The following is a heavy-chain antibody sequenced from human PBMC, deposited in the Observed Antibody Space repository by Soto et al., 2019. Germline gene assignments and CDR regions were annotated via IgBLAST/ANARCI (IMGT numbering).Heavy chain of an antibody. Sequence: QAQLAESGGGVVQPGRSLRLSCPASGFNLSSYAMHWVRQAPGKGLEWVALIPRDGRNKYYADSVSGRFTITRDDPRNTLFLEMNSLRPDDTAVYYCALAGYDSNYYAVTPLSAGHFWGQGTLVTVSS. V-gene: IGHV3-30-3*01. CDR2: IPRDGRNK. J-gene: IGHJ4*02. D-gene: IGHD4-4*01. CDR1: GFNLSSYA. CDR3: ALAGYDSNYYAVTPLSAGHF.